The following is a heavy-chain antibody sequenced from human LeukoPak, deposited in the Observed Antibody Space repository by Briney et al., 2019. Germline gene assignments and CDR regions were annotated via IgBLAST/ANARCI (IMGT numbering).Heavy chain of an antibody. CDR3: ARESYYYDSSTKPDY. CDR2: INPSGGST. V-gene: IGHV1-46*01. CDR1: GYTFTSYY. D-gene: IGHD3-22*01. J-gene: IGHJ4*02. Sequence: ASVKVSCKASGYTFTSYYMHWVRQAPGQGLEWMGIINPSGGSTSYAQKFQGRVTMTRDTSISTAYMELSRLRSDDTAVYYCARESYYYDSSTKPDYWGQGTLVTVSS.